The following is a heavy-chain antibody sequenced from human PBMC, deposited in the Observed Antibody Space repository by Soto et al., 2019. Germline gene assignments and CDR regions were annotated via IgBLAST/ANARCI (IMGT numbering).Heavy chain of an antibody. CDR2: IYPGDSDT. J-gene: IGHJ6*02. Sequence: GESLKISCKGSGYSFTSYWIGWVRQMPGKGLEWMGIIYPGDSDTRYSPSFQGQVTISADKSISTAYLQWSSLKASDTAMYYCARQLGMATMLDYYYGMDVWGQGTTVTVSS. V-gene: IGHV5-51*01. CDR3: ARQLGMATMLDYYYGMDV. D-gene: IGHD7-27*01. CDR1: GYSFTSYW.